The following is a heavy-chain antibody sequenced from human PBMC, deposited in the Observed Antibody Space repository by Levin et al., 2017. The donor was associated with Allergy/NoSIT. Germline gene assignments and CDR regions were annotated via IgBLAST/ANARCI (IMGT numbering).Heavy chain of an antibody. CDR1: GYSFTSYW. D-gene: IGHD3-9*01. CDR3: ARLRRYYDILTGYYDY. V-gene: IGHV5-51*01. CDR2: IYPGDSDT. J-gene: IGHJ4*02. Sequence: GESLKISCKGSGYSFTSYWIGWVRQMPGKGLEWMGIIYPGDSDTRYSPSFQGQVTISADKSISTAYLQWSSLKASDTAMYYCARLRRYYDILTGYYDYWGQGTLVTVSS.